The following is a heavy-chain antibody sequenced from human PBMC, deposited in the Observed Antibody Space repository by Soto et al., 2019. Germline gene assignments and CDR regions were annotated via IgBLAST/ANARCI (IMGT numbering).Heavy chain of an antibody. Sequence: ASVKVSCKASGYTSTSYGISWVRQAPGQGLEWMGWISAYNGNTNYAQKLQGRVTMTTDASTSTAYIELRSLRSDDTAVYYCARDLVGYSSSLGHNWFDPWGQGTLVTVSS. CDR2: ISAYNGNT. D-gene: IGHD6-13*01. V-gene: IGHV1-18*01. J-gene: IGHJ5*02. CDR3: ARDLVGYSSSLGHNWFDP. CDR1: GYTSTSYG.